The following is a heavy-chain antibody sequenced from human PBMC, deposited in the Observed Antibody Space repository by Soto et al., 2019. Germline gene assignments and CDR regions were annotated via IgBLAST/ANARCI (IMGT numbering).Heavy chain of an antibody. D-gene: IGHD3-22*01. V-gene: IGHV4-39*01. CDR1: CGSFTRTNHF. J-gene: IGHJ5*02. CDR2: IYYGGMT. Sequence: PSETLSLTCTVSCGSFTRTNHFWCWILQPPVKGLEWIGSIYYGGMTYYSPSLQSRATISVDTSKSQFSLSLKSVTAADTAVYYCAPAPETYSTSGYYVNGFEPWGQGTLVIVSS. CDR3: APAPETYSTSGYYVNGFEP.